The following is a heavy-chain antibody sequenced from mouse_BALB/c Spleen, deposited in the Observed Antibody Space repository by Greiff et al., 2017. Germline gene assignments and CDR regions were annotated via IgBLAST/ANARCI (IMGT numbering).Heavy chain of an antibody. D-gene: IGHD2-4*01. CDR2: ISNGGGST. CDR3: ARHHYDYDGFFDY. Sequence: EVKLQESGGGLVQPGGSLKLSCAASGFTFSSYTMSWVRQTPEKRLEWVAYISNGGGSTYYPDTVKGRFTISRDNAKNTLYLQMSSLKSEDTAMYYCARHHYDYDGFFDYWGQGTTLTVSS. J-gene: IGHJ2*01. V-gene: IGHV5-12-2*01. CDR1: GFTFSSYT.